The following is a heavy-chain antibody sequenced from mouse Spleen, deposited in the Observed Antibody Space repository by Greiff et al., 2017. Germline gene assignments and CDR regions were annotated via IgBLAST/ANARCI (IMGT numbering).Heavy chain of an antibody. CDR2: ISSGSSTI. CDR3: ASPSYYGSSYWFAY. V-gene: IGHV5-17*01. Sequence: EVKLVESGGGLVKPGGSLKLSCAASGFTFSDYGMHWVRQAPEKGLEWVAYISSGSSTIYYADTVKGRFTISRDNAKNTLFLQRTSLRSEDTAMYYCASPSYYGSSYWFAYWGQGTLVTVSA. CDR1: GFTFSDYG. D-gene: IGHD1-1*01. J-gene: IGHJ3*01.